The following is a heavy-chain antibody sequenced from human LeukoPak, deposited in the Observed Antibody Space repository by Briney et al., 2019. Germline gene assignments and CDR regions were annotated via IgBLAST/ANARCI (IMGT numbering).Heavy chain of an antibody. CDR2: IYTSGST. J-gene: IGHJ6*03. V-gene: IGHV4-61*02. CDR1: GGSISSGSYY. CDR3: ARDYCDPHFYYYYYMDV. D-gene: IGHD3-22*01. Sequence: PSQTLSLTCTVSGGSISSGSYYWSWIRQPAGKGLEWIGRIYTSGSTNYNPSLKSRVTISVDTSKNQFSLKLSSVTAADTAVYYCARDYCDPHFYYYYYMDVWGKGTTVTVSS.